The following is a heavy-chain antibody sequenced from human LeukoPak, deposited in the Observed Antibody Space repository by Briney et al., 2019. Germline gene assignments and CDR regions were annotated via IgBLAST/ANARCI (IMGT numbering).Heavy chain of an antibody. J-gene: IGHJ4*02. CDR3: AKDLPAAVTGLHY. CDR1: GFTFDDYA. V-gene: IGHV3-9*01. CDR2: ISWNSGSI. D-gene: IGHD6-13*01. Sequence: SLRLSCAASGFTFDDYAMHWVRQAPGKGLEWVSGISWNSGSIDYADSVKGRFTISRDNAKKSLYLQMNSLRAEDTALYYCAKDLPAAVTGLHYWGQGTLVTVSS.